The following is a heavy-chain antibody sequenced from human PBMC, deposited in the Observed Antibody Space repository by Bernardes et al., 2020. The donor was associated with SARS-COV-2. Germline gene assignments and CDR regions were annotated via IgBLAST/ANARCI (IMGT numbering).Heavy chain of an antibody. CDR2: INSDGSDT. CDR1: GLSFVDFW. Sequence: GGSLRLSCAASGLSFVDFWMHWVRLVPGKGLVWVSRINSDGSDTIYADSVKGRFTISRDNAYNTLYLEMNSLRAEDTAVYYCARDKGWGTTSRGHYFHYYAMDVWGQGTTVTASS. D-gene: IGHD1-26*01. J-gene: IGHJ6*02. CDR3: ARDKGWGTTSRGHYFHYYAMDV. V-gene: IGHV3-74*01.